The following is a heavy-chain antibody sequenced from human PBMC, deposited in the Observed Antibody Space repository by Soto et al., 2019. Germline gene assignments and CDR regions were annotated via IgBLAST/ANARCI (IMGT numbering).Heavy chain of an antibody. Sequence: GGSLRLSCAASGFTFSSYSMNWVRQAPGKGLEWVSSISSSSSYIYYADSVKGRLTISRDNAKNSLYLQMNSLRAEDTAVYYCARCRRDFLGYYYYYYMDVWGKGTTVTVSS. CDR3: ARCRRDFLGYYYYYYMDV. CDR1: GFTFSSYS. CDR2: ISSSSSYI. J-gene: IGHJ6*03. V-gene: IGHV3-21*01.